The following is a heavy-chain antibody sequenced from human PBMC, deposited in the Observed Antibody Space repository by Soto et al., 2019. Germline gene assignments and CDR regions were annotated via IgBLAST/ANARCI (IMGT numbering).Heavy chain of an antibody. CDR1: GFTFSSYA. V-gene: IGHV3-23*01. CDR3: AKDGVYDYTWTNPRYFDY. Sequence: GGSLRLSCAASGFTFSSYAMSWVRQAPGKGLEWVSAISGSGGSTYYADSVKGRFTISRDNSKNTLYLQMNSLRAEDTAVYYCAKDGVYDYTWTNPRYFDYWRQGTLVTVSS. D-gene: IGHD3-16*01. CDR2: ISGSGGST. J-gene: IGHJ4*02.